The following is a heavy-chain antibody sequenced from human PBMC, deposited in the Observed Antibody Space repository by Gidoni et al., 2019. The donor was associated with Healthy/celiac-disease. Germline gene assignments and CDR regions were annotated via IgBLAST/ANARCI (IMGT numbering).Heavy chain of an antibody. CDR2: IIPIFGTA. CDR3: ARGPLRGYDSSGYYFDY. CDR1: GGTFSSYA. J-gene: IGHJ4*02. V-gene: IGHV1-69*01. Sequence: QVQLVQSGAEVKQPGSSVTVSCKASGGTFSSYAISWVRQAPGQGLEWMGGIIPIFGTANYEKKCQGRVTITADESTSTAYMELSSLRSEDTAVYYCARGPLRGYDSSGYYFDYWGQGTLVTVSS. D-gene: IGHD3-22*01.